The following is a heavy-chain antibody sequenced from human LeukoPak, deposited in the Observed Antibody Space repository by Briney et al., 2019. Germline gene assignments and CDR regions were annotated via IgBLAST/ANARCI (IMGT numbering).Heavy chain of an antibody. D-gene: IGHD2-2*02. CDR2: ISYSGST. V-gene: IGHV4-59*01. CDR3: ARSVYCSSTSCYTAVDY. J-gene: IGHJ4*02. CDR1: GGSISSYY. Sequence: SETLSLTCTVSGGSISSYYWSWIRQPPGKGLEWIGYISYSGSTNYNPSLKSRVTISVGTSKNQFSLKLSSVTAADTAVYYCARSVYCSSTSCYTAVDYWGQGTLVTVSS.